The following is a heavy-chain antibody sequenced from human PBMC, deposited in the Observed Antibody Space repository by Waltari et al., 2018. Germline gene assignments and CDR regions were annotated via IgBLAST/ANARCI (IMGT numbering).Heavy chain of an antibody. CDR3: ATLPLRSWGYFDL. V-gene: IGHV3-23*03. J-gene: IGHJ2*01. CDR1: GFPFSSYA. CDR2: IYSGGST. Sequence: EVQLLESGGGLVQPGGSLGLSCAASGFPFSSYALSWVRQAPGKGLEWVSVIYSGGSTYYADSVKGRFTISRDNSKNTLYLQMNSLRAEDTAVYYCATLPLRSWGYFDLWGRGTLVTVSS. D-gene: IGHD3-16*01.